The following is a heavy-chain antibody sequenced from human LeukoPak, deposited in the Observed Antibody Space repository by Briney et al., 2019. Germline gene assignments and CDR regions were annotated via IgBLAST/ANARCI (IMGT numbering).Heavy chain of an antibody. J-gene: IGHJ6*02. Sequence: GESLKISCKGSGYSFTSYWIGWVRQMPGKGLEWMAIIYPGDSDTRYSPSFQGQVTISADKSISTAYLQWSSLKASDTAMYYCARHDRADYYYYGMDVWGQGTTVTVS. CDR3: ARHDRADYYYYGMDV. CDR1: GYSFTSYW. V-gene: IGHV5-51*01. CDR2: IYPGDSDT. D-gene: IGHD1-14*01.